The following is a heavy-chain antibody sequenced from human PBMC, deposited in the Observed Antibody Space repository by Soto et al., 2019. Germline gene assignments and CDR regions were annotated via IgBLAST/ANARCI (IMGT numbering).Heavy chain of an antibody. Sequence: ASVKVSCKASGYTFTSYYMHWVRQAPGQGLEWMGIINPSGGSTSYEQKFQGRVTMTGDTSTGTVYMELSSLRSEDTAVYYCARDPPTAYGDYDFWSGHYYGMDVWGQGTTVTVSS. J-gene: IGHJ6*02. CDR1: GYTFTSYY. V-gene: IGHV1-46*01. CDR3: ARDPPTAYGDYDFWSGHYYGMDV. CDR2: INPSGGST. D-gene: IGHD3-3*01.